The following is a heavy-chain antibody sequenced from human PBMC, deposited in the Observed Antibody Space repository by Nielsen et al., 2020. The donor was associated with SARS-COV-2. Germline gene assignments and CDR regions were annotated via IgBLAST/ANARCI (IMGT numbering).Heavy chain of an antibody. J-gene: IGHJ6*02. V-gene: IGHV3-33*08. D-gene: IGHD3-3*01. CDR3: ARDTNDFWSGYYPLYYYYYYGMDV. Sequence: GESLKISCAASGFTFSSYGMHWVRQAPGKGLEWVAVIWYDGSNKYYADSVKGRFTISRDNSKNTLYLQMNSLRAEDTAVYYCARDTNDFWSGYYPLYYYYYYGMDVWGQGTTVTVS. CDR2: IWYDGSNK. CDR1: GFTFSSYG.